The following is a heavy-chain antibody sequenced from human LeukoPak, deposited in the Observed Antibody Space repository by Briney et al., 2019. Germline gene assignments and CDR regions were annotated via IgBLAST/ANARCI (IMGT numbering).Heavy chain of an antibody. J-gene: IGHJ5*02. V-gene: IGHV3-23*01. CDR1: GFTFSFYA. D-gene: IGHD3-22*01. CDR2: ISGSGGST. CDR3: ARDLGQYYDTSDNWFDP. Sequence: GGSLRLSCAASGFTFSFYATTWVRQAPEKGLEWVSAISGSGGSTYFGDSVKGRFTVSRDNSKNTMYLQMNSLRAEDTAVYYCARDLGQYYDTSDNWFDPWGQGTLVTVSS.